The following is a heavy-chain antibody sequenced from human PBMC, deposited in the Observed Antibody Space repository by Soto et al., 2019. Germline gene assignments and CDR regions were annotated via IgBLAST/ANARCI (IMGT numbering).Heavy chain of an antibody. CDR3: AKGEMATIRNSFDP. D-gene: IGHD5-12*01. J-gene: IGHJ5*02. Sequence: VSLRLSCVTSAFSLTSCSMSWVRQTPGKGLEWVSALSRSGGATYYADSVKGRFTISRDTSTNTLYLQMSNLRAEDTAIYYCAKGEMATIRNSFDPWGQGTLVTVS. CDR2: LSRSGGAT. CDR1: AFSLTSCS. V-gene: IGHV3-23*01.